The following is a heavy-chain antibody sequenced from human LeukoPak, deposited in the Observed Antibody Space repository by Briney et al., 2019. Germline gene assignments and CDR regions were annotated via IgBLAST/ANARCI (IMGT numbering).Heavy chain of an antibody. CDR1: GGSFSGYY. CDR2: INHSGST. D-gene: IGHD2-2*01. Sequence: SETLSLTCAVYGGSFSGYYWSWIRQPPGKGLEWIGEINHSGSTNYNPSLKCRVTISVDTSKNQFSLKLSSVTAADTAVYYCARAGRYCSSTSCWRYFQHWGQGTLVTVSS. J-gene: IGHJ1*01. V-gene: IGHV4-34*01. CDR3: ARAGRYCSSTSCWRYFQH.